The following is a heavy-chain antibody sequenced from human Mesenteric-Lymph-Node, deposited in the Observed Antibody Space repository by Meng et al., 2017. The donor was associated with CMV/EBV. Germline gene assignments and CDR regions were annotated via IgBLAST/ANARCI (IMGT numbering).Heavy chain of an antibody. V-gene: IGHV3-23*03. Sequence: GESLKISCAASGFTFSSYSMNWVRQAPGKGLEWVSVIYSGVSSTYYADSVKGRFTISRDNSNNTLYLQMNSPRAEDTALYYCAMLSSIAAAGTGYYFDYWGQGTLVTVSS. CDR2: IYSGVSST. CDR1: GFTFSSYS. CDR3: AMLSSIAAAGTGYYFDY. D-gene: IGHD6-13*01. J-gene: IGHJ4*02.